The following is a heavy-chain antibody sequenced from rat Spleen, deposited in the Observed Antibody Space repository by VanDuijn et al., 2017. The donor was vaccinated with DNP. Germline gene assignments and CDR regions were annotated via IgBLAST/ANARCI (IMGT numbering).Heavy chain of an antibody. V-gene: IGHV5-29*01. D-gene: IGHD4-3*01. CDR1: GFTFSNFG. CDR2: ISYEGSST. J-gene: IGHJ2*01. Sequence: EVQLVESGGGLVQPGTSLKLSCAASGFTFSNFGMTWVRQAPAKGLEWVATISYEGSSTYYRDSVKGRFTISRDNAKSTLYLQMDSLRSEDTATYYCAWNSGSGDYWGQGVMVTVSS. CDR3: AWNSGSGDY.